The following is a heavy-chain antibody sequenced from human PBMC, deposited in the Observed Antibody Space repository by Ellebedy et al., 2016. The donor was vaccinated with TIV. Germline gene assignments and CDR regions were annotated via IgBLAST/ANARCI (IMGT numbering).Heavy chain of an antibody. CDR1: GDSISSYY. V-gene: IGHV4-59*01. D-gene: IGHD4-23*01. Sequence: SETLSLXXTVSGDSISSYYWNWIRQAPGKGLEWIGSFYYTGSTKYNPSPESRVTISVDSSKDQFALKLSYVTAADTAVYYCASWGDYGGNRHLDYWGQGTLVTVSS. CDR2: FYYTGST. J-gene: IGHJ4*02. CDR3: ASWGDYGGNRHLDY.